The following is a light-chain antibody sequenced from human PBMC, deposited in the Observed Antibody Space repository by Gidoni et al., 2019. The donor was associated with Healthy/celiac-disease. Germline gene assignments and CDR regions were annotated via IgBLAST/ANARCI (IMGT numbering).Light chain of an antibody. CDR1: SSDVGGYNY. CDR2: DVS. CDR3: SSYTSSSIVV. J-gene: IGLJ2*01. Sequence: QSALTQPASVSGSPGRSITISCTGTSSDVGGYNYVSWYQQHPGKAPKLMIYDVSNRPSGVSNRFSGSKSGNTASLTISGLQAEDEAEYYCSSYTSSSIVVFGGGTKLTVL. V-gene: IGLV2-14*03.